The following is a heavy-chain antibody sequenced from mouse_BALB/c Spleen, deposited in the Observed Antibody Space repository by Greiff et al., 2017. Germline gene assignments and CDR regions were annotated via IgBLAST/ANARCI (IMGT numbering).Heavy chain of an antibody. CDR2: ISSGGGST. CDR1: GFAFSSYD. J-gene: IGHJ2*01. CDR3: ARHSHYGSRGYFDY. Sequence: EVQGVESGGGLVKPGGSLKLSCAASGFAFSSYDMSWVRQTPEKRLEWVAYISSGGGSTYYPDTVKGRFTISRDNAKNTLYLQMSSLKSEDTAMYYCARHSHYGSRGYFDYWGQGTTLTVSS. D-gene: IGHD1-1*01. V-gene: IGHV5-12-1*01.